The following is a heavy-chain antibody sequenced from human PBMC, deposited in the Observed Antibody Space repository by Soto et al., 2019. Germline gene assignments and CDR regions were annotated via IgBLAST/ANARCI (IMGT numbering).Heavy chain of an antibody. CDR2: IYYSGST. J-gene: IGHJ6*03. CDR3: ARDLYYYGSGSYYMDV. D-gene: IGHD3-10*01. Sequence: SETLSLTCTVSGGSISSYYWSWIRQPPGKGLEWIGYIYYSGSTNYNPSLKSRVTISVDTSKNQFSLKLSSVTAADTAVYYCARDLYYYGSGSYYMDVWGKGTTVTVSS. CDR1: GGSISSYY. V-gene: IGHV4-59*01.